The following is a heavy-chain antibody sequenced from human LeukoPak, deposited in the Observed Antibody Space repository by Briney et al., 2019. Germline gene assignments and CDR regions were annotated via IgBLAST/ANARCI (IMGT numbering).Heavy chain of an antibody. D-gene: IGHD3-16*01. V-gene: IGHV1-3*01. CDR3: ARDSIRLGDWYFDL. Sequence: ASVKVSCKASGYTFTSYAMHWVRQAPGQRLEWMGWINAGNGNTKYSQKFQGRVTITRDTSASTAYMELSSLRSEDTAVYYCARDSIRLGDWYFDLWGRGTLVTVSS. J-gene: IGHJ2*01. CDR1: GYTFTSYA. CDR2: INAGNGNT.